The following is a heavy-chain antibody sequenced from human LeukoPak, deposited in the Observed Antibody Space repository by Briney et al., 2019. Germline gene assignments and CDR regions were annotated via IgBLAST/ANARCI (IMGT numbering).Heavy chain of an antibody. D-gene: IGHD5-12*01. Sequence: SQTLSLTCAVYGGSFSGYYWSWIRQPPGKGLEWVGEINHSGSTNYNPFLKSRVTISVDTSKNQFSLKLSSVTAADTAVYYCARRDIVATIDYWGQGTLVTVSS. CDR1: GGSFSGYY. J-gene: IGHJ4*02. CDR3: ARRDIVATIDY. CDR2: INHSGST. V-gene: IGHV4-34*01.